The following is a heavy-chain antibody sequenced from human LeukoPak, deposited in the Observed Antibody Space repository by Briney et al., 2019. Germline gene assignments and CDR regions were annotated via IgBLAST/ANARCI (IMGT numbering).Heavy chain of an antibody. CDR3: ARSGITVSYNWFDP. V-gene: IGHV3-48*01. CDR2: ISSSSSTI. CDR1: GFTFSSYS. D-gene: IGHD1-20*01. J-gene: IGHJ5*02. Sequence: GGSLRLSCAASGFTFSSYSMNRVRQAPGKGLEWVSYISSSSSTIYYADSVKGRFTISRDNAKNSLYLQMNSLRAEDTAVYYCARSGITVSYNWFDPWGQGTLVTVSS.